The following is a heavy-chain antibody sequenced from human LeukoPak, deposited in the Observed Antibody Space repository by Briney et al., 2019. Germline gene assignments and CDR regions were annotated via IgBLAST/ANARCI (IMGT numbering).Heavy chain of an antibody. Sequence: GGSLRLSCAASGFTFSSYEMNWVRQAPGKGLEWASYISSSGSTIYYADSVKGRFTISRDNAKNSLYLQMNSLRAEDTAVYYCASGEYGDYGEGFDYWGQGTLVTVSS. D-gene: IGHD4-17*01. V-gene: IGHV3-48*03. CDR3: ASGEYGDYGEGFDY. CDR2: ISSSGSTI. CDR1: GFTFSSYE. J-gene: IGHJ4*02.